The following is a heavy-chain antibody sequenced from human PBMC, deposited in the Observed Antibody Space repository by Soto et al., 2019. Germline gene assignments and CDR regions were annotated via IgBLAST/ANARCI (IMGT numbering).Heavy chain of an antibody. J-gene: IGHJ6*02. CDR1: GYTFTSYA. Sequence: ASVKVSCKASGYTFTSYAMHWVRQAPGQRLEWMGWINAGNGNTKYSQKFQGRVTITRDTSASTAYMELNSLRAEDTAVYYCARAAYDFWSGYYPPGDYGMDVWGQGTTVTVSS. CDR3: ARAAYDFWSGYYPPGDYGMDV. D-gene: IGHD3-3*01. V-gene: IGHV1-3*01. CDR2: INAGNGNT.